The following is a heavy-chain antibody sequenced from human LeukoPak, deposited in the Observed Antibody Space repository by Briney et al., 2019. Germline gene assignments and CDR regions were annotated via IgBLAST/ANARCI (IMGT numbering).Heavy chain of an antibody. V-gene: IGHV3-74*01. CDR2: INRDGSST. CDR3: VRDDSSHFDY. D-gene: IGHD4-11*01. Sequence: GGSLRLSCAASGFTVSSNYMSWVRQAPGKGLVWVSRINRDGSSTNYADSVKGRFTISRDNAKNTLYLQMNSLRAEDTAVYYCVRDDSSHFDYWGQGALVTVSS. J-gene: IGHJ4*02. CDR1: GFTVSSNY.